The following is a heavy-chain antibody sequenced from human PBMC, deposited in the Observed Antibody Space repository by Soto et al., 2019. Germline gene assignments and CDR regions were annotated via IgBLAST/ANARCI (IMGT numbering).Heavy chain of an antibody. CDR3: AKDPRIAASGPASVRYYYCYLDV. Sequence: QVQLVESGGGMVQPGRSLRLSCAASGFTFSTHAMHWVRQAPGKGLEWVAVISYDGSNKYYADSVKGRFTISRDNSENTLYLHMNNLWAEDPAVYYCAKDPRIAASGPASVRYYYCYLDVWGKGTTVTVSS. D-gene: IGHD6-13*01. V-gene: IGHV3-30*18. J-gene: IGHJ6*03. CDR1: GFTFSTHA. CDR2: ISYDGSNK.